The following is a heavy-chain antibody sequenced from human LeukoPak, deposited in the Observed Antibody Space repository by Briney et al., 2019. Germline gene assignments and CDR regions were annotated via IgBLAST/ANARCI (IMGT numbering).Heavy chain of an antibody. CDR2: ISAYNGNT. Sequence: ASVKVSCKASGYTFTTNSISRVRQAPGQGLEWMGWISAYNGNTNSAQKFQGRVTMTTDTSTSTAYMELRSLRSDDTAVYYCAREEGAPIAAANIWGLGTMVTVSS. CDR1: GYTFTTNS. V-gene: IGHV1-18*01. D-gene: IGHD6-13*01. J-gene: IGHJ3*02. CDR3: AREEGAPIAAANI.